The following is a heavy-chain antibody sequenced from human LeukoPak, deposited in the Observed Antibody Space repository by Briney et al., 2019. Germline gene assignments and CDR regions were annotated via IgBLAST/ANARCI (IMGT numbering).Heavy chain of an antibody. CDR3: ARDRFLRRPEPADY. D-gene: IGHD1-14*01. CDR2: INWNGGRT. Sequence: GGYLRLYCAASGFTFDDYGMSWVRQGPGKGLEWVSGINWNGGRTGYEDSVKGRFTISRDNAKNYLYLQMNSLRAEDTALYYCARDRFLRRPEPADYWGQGTLVTVSS. V-gene: IGHV3-20*04. J-gene: IGHJ4*02. CDR1: GFTFDDYG.